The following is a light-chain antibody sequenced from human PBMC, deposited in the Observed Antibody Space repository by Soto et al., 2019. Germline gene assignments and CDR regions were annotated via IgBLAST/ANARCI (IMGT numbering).Light chain of an antibody. CDR1: SSDVGGYNY. CDR2: EVS. Sequence: QSVLTQPASVSGSPGQSITISCTGTSSDVGGYNYVSWYQQHPGKAPKLMIYEVSNRLSGVSNRFSGSKSGNTASLTISGLQAEDEAEYYCSSYTSSSTWVFGGETKLT. J-gene: IGLJ3*02. CDR3: SSYTSSSTWV. V-gene: IGLV2-14*01.